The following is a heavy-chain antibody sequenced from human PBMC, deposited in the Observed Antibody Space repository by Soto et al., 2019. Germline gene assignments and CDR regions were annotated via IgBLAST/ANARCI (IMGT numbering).Heavy chain of an antibody. CDR1: GFTFGGDW. CDR3: ARDSGYSSGNSVNQYLNY. J-gene: IGHJ4*01. D-gene: IGHD3-10*01. Sequence: EVQLVESGGGLVQPGGSLRLSCAASGFTFGGDWMSWVRQAPGKGLEWLATINQDGTVKKYVASVKGRFTTSRDNAKNSRYLQMASLRADATAVYYCARDSGYSSGNSVNQYLNYWGHGTLVTVSS. CDR2: INQDGTVK. V-gene: IGHV3-7*01.